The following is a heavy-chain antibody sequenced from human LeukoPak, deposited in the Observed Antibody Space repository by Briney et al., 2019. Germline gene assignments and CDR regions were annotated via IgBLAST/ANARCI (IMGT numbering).Heavy chain of an antibody. D-gene: IGHD2-15*01. CDR2: ISGSGDST. CDR1: GFTFITYG. J-gene: IGHJ6*03. Sequence: GGSLRLSCAASGFTFITYGMSWVRQAPGKGLEWVSAISGSGDSTYYADSVKGRFTISRDNSKNTLYLQMNSLRVEDTAVFYCAKDNTWHSGSLLTMDVWGKGTTVTVSS. CDR3: AKDNTWHSGSLLTMDV. V-gene: IGHV3-23*01.